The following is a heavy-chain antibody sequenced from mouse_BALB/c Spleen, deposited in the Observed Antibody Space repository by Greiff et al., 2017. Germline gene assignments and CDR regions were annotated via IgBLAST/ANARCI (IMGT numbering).Heavy chain of an antibody. CDR2: ILPGSGST. Sequence: VQLQQSGAELMKPGASVKISCKATGYTFSSYWIEWVKQRPGHGLEWIGEILPGSGSTNYNEKFKGKATFTADTSSNTAYMQLSSLTSEDSAVYYCARYDYYYGSSYDYWGQGTTPTVSS. CDR1: GYTFSSYW. J-gene: IGHJ2*01. V-gene: IGHV1-9*01. D-gene: IGHD1-1*01. CDR3: ARYDYYYGSSYDY.